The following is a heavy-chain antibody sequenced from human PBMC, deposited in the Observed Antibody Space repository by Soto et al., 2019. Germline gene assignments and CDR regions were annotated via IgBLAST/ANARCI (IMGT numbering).Heavy chain of an antibody. CDR3: AKGSYYASRIYYNNLDY. V-gene: IGHV5-10-1*01. CDR1: GYSCTSYW. D-gene: IGHD3-10*01. J-gene: IGHJ4*02. Sequence: GESLKIPCKGSGYSCTSYWIGWVRQMPGKGLEWRGRIDPSDSYTNYSPSFQGHVTISADKSISTAYLQWSSLKASDTAMYYCAKGSYYASRIYYNNLDYWGQGTVVTVSS. CDR2: IDPSDSYT.